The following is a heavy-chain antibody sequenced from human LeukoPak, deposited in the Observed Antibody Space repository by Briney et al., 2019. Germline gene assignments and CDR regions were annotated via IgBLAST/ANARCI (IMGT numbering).Heavy chain of an antibody. V-gene: IGHV4-39*01. J-gene: IGHJ4*02. CDR3: ATGDVVPTAAQRPLDY. CDR1: AGSIRSSSFF. Sequence: ASETLSLTCTVSAGSIRSSSFFWDWIRQPPGKGLEWIGSIYYSGSTYYNPSLKSRVTMSIDTSKNQFSLNLSSVTAADTAVYYCATGDVVPTAAQRPLDYWGQGTLVTVSS. D-gene: IGHD2-2*01. CDR2: IYYSGST.